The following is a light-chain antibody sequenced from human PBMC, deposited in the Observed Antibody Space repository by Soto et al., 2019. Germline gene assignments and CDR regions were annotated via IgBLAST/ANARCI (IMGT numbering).Light chain of an antibody. V-gene: IGLV1-44*01. CDR2: NNN. CDR1: GSNIGSNT. CDR3: AGWDDRRTVVV. J-gene: IGLJ2*01. Sequence: QSVLTQPPSASGTPGQRVTISCSGSGSNIGSNTVDWYQQLPGTAPKLLIYNNNQRPSGVPDRLSGSKSGTSAPLAISRPQAADEADYYCAGWDDRRTVVVFGGGTKLTVL.